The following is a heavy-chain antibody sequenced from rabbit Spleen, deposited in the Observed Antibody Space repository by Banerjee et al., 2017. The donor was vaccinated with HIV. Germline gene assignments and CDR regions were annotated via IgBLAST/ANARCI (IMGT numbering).Heavy chain of an antibody. J-gene: IGHJ3*01. D-gene: IGHD4-1*01. V-gene: IGHV1S40*01. CDR2: IAGSSSGFT. Sequence: QSLEESGGGLVQPEGSLTLTCTASGFSFSNCDYMCWVRQAPGKGLEWIACIAGSSSGFTYSATWAKGRFTCSKTSSTTVTLQMTSLTAADTATYFCARDLTVCLGWNFGWWGQGTLVTVS. CDR3: ARDLTVCLGWNFGW. CDR1: GFSFSNCDY.